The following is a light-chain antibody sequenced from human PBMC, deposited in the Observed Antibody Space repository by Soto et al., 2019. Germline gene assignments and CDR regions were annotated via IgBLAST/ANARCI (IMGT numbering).Light chain of an antibody. V-gene: IGKV1-5*01. J-gene: IGKJ1*01. CDR1: QSISSW. CDR3: QQYNSYSQT. Sequence: DNHMTQSPSSLSASVGGIVTITCRASQSISSWLAWYQQKPGKAPKLLIYDASSLESGVPSRFSGSGSGTEFTLTISSLQPDDFATYYCQQYNSYSQTFGQGTKVDIK. CDR2: DAS.